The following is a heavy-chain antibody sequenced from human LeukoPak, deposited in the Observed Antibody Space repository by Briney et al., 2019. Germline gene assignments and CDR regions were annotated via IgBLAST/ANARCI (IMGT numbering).Heavy chain of an antibody. CDR3: ARQAGYSSSWYFLGTRNNWFDP. CDR1: CYYISNGFY. J-gene: IGHJ5*02. D-gene: IGHD6-13*01. V-gene: IGHV4-38-2*02. CDR2: LYHCGST. Sequence: SEILSLTRTVSCYYISNGFYWVWIRQAPGKGLEWMGCLYHCGSTYYNPSLKSRAPTSVDTSKNHFPLRLSPVTAADTTDDYSARQAGYSSSWYFLGTRNNWFDPWGQGTLVTVSS.